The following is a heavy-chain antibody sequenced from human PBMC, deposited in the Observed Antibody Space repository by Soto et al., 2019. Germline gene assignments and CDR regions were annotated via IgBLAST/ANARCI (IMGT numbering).Heavy chain of an antibody. V-gene: IGHV3-74*01. CDR2: IHSDGSST. CDR3: ARRDRGAFDI. J-gene: IGHJ3*02. Sequence: EVQLVESGGGLVQPGESLRLSCAASGFTFSYYWMHCVRQAPGKGLVWVSRIHSDGSSTTYADSVKGRFTISRDNARNTVYLQMNSLRVEDTAVYYCARRDRGAFDIWGQGTVVTVSS. D-gene: IGHD1-26*01. CDR1: GFTFSYYW.